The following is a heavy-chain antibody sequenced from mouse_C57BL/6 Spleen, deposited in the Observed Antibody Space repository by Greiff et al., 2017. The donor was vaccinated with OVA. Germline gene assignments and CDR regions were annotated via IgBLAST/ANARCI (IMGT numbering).Heavy chain of an antibody. CDR3: AGDSSGYVDYFDY. CDR1: GYSITSGYY. D-gene: IGHD3-2*02. J-gene: IGHJ2*01. CDR2: ISYDGSN. Sequence: DVKLQESGPGLVKPSQSLSLTCSVTGYSITSGYYWNWIRQFPGNKLEWMGYISYDGSNNYNPSLKNRISITRDTSKNQFFLKLNSVTTEDTATYYCAGDSSGYVDYFDYWGQGTTLTVSS. V-gene: IGHV3-6*01.